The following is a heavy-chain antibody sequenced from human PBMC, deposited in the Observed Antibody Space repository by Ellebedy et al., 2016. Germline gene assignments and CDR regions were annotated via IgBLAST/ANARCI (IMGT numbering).Heavy chain of an antibody. Sequence: SETLSLXXSVSGGSISGYYWTWIRQPAGKGLEWIGHVYYSGSINENPSLKGRVTMSVDTSKRQFSLKLSSVTAADTAVYYCARDNVKITAFDSWGPGTPVTVSS. CDR2: VYYSGSI. J-gene: IGHJ4*02. CDR1: GGSISGYY. CDR3: ARDNVKITAFDS. V-gene: IGHV4-4*07. D-gene: IGHD3-16*01.